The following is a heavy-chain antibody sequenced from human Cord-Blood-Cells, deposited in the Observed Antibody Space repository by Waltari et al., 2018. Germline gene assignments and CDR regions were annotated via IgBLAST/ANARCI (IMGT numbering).Heavy chain of an antibody. CDR1: GSTFTGYY. D-gene: IGHD3-10*01. J-gene: IGHJ4*02. V-gene: IGHV1-2*02. Sequence: HVQLMQSGAEVKKPEASVKVSCKASGSTFTGYYRPWVRQSPGQGLEWMGWINPNSGGTNYAQKFQGRVTMTRDTSISTAYMELSRLRSDDTAVYYCASSSAGEVRYGYWGQGTLVTVSS. CDR3: ASSSAGEVRYGY. CDR2: INPNSGGT.